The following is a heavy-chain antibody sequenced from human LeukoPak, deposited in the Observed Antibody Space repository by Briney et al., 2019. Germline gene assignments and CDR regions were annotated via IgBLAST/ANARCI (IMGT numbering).Heavy chain of an antibody. CDR1: GYTFTSYG. J-gene: IGHJ4*02. Sequence: ASVKVSCKASGYTFTSYGIIWVRQAPGQGLEWMGRIIPILTITNYAQNFQGRVTITADKSTSTAYMEMSSLRSDDTAVYYCAILAGRSKEFDYWGQGTLVTVSS. V-gene: IGHV1-69*04. D-gene: IGHD3-10*01. CDR2: IIPILTIT. CDR3: AILAGRSKEFDY.